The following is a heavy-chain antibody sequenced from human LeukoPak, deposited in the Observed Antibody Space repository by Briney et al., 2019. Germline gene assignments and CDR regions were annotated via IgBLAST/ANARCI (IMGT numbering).Heavy chain of an antibody. CDR1: GFTFSSAA. V-gene: IGHV3-15*01. CDR2: IKSKTNGGIT. CDR3: AREGVGGGAFDI. D-gene: IGHD3-10*01. Sequence: GGSLKLSCAASGFTFSSAAMTWVRQAPGKGLEWVGRIKSKTNGGITDYAAPVKGRFAISRDDSKNTLYLQMDSLKTEDTAVYYCAREGVGGGAFDIWGQGTMVTVSA. J-gene: IGHJ3*02.